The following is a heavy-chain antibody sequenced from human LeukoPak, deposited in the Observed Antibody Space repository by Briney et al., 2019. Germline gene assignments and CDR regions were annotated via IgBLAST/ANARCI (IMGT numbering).Heavy chain of an antibody. CDR3: ARGLGGYNYYGMDV. CDR2: VIPIFGTA. V-gene: IGHV1-69*01. CDR1: GGTFSSYA. J-gene: IGHJ6*02. Sequence: GSSVKVSCKASGGTFSSYAISWVRQAPGQGLEWIGGVIPIFGTANFAQKFQGRVTTTADESTSTAYMELSSPRSEDTAVYYCARGLGGYNYYGMDVWGQGTTVTVSS. D-gene: IGHD3-10*01.